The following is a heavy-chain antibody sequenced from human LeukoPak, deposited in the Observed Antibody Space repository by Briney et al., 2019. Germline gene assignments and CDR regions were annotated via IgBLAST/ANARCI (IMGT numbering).Heavy chain of an antibody. V-gene: IGHV1-18*01. D-gene: IGHD6-13*01. CDR1: GYTLTSYG. Sequence: ALVKVSCKPSGYTLTSYGASWVRQAPGHGLKWLRWISASNGNTNFAQKLQGRVTLTTDTSTSTAYMEPRSLTSDDTAVYSCARYPLSYSSNWHYYFDYWGQGTLLTVSS. CDR3: ARYPLSYSSNWHYYFDY. CDR2: ISASNGNT. J-gene: IGHJ4*02.